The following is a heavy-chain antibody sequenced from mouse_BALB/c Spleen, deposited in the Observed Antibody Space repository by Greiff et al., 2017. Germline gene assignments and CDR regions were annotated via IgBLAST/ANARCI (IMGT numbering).Heavy chain of an antibody. D-gene: IGHD1-1*01. CDR1: GFDFSRYW. J-gene: IGHJ3*01. CDR3: ARRGYYGTLAY. CDR2: INPDSSTI. Sequence: EVKVIESGGGLVQPGGSLKLSCAASGFDFSRYWMSWVRQAPGKGLEWIGEINPDSSTINYTPSLKDKFIISRDNAKNTLYLQMSKVRSEDTALYYCARRGYYGTLAYWGQGTLVTVSA. V-gene: IGHV4-1*02.